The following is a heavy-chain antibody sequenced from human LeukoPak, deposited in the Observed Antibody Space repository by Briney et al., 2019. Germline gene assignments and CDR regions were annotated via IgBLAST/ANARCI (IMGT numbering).Heavy chain of an antibody. Sequence: GGSLRLSCAASGFTFSSYAMSWVRQAPGRGLEWVSAISGSGGSTYYADSVKGRFTISRDNSKNTLHLQMNSLRAEDTAVYYCARGVYQWLHDAFDIWGQGTMVTVSS. J-gene: IGHJ3*02. CDR1: GFTFSSYA. CDR2: ISGSGGST. CDR3: ARGVYQWLHDAFDI. D-gene: IGHD6-19*01. V-gene: IGHV3-23*01.